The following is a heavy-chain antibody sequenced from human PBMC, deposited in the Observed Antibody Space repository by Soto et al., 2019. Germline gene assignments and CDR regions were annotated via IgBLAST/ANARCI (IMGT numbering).Heavy chain of an antibody. V-gene: IGHV4-39*02. CDR3: AREWELLPTFDY. J-gene: IGHJ4*02. CDR1: GGSISSSSYY. D-gene: IGHD3-10*01. CDR2: IYYSGST. Sequence: QLLLQESGPGLVKPSETLSLTCTVSGGSISSSSYYWGWIRQPPGKGLEWIGSIYYSGSTYYNPSLKSRVTISVDTSKNQFSLKLSSVTAADTAVYYCAREWELLPTFDYWGQGTLVTVSS.